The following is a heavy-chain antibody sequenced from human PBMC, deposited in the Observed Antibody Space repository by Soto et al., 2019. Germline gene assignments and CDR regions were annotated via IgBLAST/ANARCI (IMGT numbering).Heavy chain of an antibody. D-gene: IGHD3-10*01. CDR3: ARGSILRGGYCMDV. CDR1: GYTLTTFD. CDR2: LNPNTGDT. Sequence: QMQLAQSGSEVKEPGASVKVSCRASGYTLTTFDMNWMRQAPGQGLEWMGWLNPNTGDTVYARKFQVRVTMTRATSISTDYMELSNLRFEDTALYYCARGSILRGGYCMDVWGHGTMVTVSS. V-gene: IGHV1-8*01. J-gene: IGHJ6*02.